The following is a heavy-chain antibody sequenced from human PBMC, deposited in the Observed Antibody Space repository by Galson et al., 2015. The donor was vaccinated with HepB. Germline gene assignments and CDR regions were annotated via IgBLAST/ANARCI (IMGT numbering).Heavy chain of an antibody. CDR1: GFTVSSNY. CDR3: ARNYDSNGHVVAFDI. D-gene: IGHD3-22*01. CDR2: IYSGGTT. V-gene: IGHV3-66*02. J-gene: IGHJ3*02. Sequence: SLRLSCAASGFTVSSNYMSWVRQAPGKGLEWVSVIYSGGTTYYADSVKGRFTISRDNSKNTLYLQMNSLRAEDTAVYFCARNYDSNGHVVAFDIWGQGTMVTVSS.